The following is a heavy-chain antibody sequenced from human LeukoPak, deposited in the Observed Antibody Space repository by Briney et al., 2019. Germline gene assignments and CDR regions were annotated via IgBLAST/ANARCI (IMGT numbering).Heavy chain of an antibody. CDR2: ISYDGHYK. J-gene: IGHJ4*02. D-gene: IGHD5-12*01. CDR3: ARDHAADIVATGEDY. CDR1: GFTFSNYA. V-gene: IGHV3-30-3*01. Sequence: GGSLRLSCAASGFTFSNYAMHWVRQAPGKGLEWVAVISYDGHYKYYADSVKGRFTISRDNSRNTLYLQMNSLRGEDTAVYYCARDHAADIVATGEDYWGQGTLVPVSS.